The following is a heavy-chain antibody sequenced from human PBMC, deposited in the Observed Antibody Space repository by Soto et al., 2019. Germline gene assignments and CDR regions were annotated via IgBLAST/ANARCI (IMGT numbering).Heavy chain of an antibody. J-gene: IGHJ4*02. CDR2: IIIGSGAT. CDR1: GFTFTNSA. Sequence: QVQVVQSGPEVRNPGTSMKVSCTTSGFTFTNSAVQWVRQARGQRLEWIGWIIIGSGATNYLQDLRERITITRDTSTGTAYMELSSLRSDDTAVYYCAAELYVGGDCCHFDYWGQGTLLTVSS. D-gene: IGHD2-21*02. CDR3: AAELYVGGDCCHFDY. V-gene: IGHV1-58*01.